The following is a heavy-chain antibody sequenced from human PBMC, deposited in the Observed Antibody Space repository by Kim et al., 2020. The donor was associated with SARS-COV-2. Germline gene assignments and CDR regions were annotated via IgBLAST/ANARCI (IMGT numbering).Heavy chain of an antibody. CDR2: IDGSDGTT. D-gene: IGHD3-10*01. CDR1: GFTFTGYA. CDR3: MKGGWGEIWDH. J-gene: IGHJ4*02. V-gene: IGHV3-23*01. Sequence: GGSLRLSCTTSGFTFTGYAMSWVRQAPGKGLEWVSSIDGSDGTTYYVDSVKGRFTISRDNSKNTLYLQMSSLRADATAVYYCMKGGWGEIWDHWGQGTLVTVSS.